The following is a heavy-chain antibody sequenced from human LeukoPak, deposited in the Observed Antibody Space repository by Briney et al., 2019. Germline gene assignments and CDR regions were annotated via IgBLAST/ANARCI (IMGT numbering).Heavy chain of an antibody. V-gene: IGHV3-7*03. CDR2: QDGSET. CDR3: ARMDYYTSGTYTNPNFDY. D-gene: IGHD3-10*01. Sequence: GESLRLSCAASGFTFSRYWMKQDGSETYYVDSVKGRFTISRDNAKNSLHLQMNSLRAEDAAVFYCARMDYYTSGTYTNPNFDYWGQGTLVTVSS. CDR1: GFTFSRYW. J-gene: IGHJ4*02.